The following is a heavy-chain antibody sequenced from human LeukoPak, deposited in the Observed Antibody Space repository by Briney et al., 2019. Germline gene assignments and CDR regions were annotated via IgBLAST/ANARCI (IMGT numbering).Heavy chain of an antibody. D-gene: IGHD1-26*01. J-gene: IGHJ3*02. CDR2: ISYDGSNK. V-gene: IGHV3-30*04. Sequence: GGSLRLSCAASGFTFSSYAMHWVRQAPGKGLEWVAVISYDGSNKYYADSVKGRFTISRDNSKNTLYLQMNSLRAEDTAVYYCASMGATLAFDIWGQGTMVTVSS. CDR3: ASMGATLAFDI. CDR1: GFTFSSYA.